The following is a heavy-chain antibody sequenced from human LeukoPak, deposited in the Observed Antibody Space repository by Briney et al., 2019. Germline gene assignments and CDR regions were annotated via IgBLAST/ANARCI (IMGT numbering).Heavy chain of an antibody. CDR1: GGSFSGYY. Sequence: SETLSLTCAVYGGSFSGYYWSWIRQPPGKGLEWIGEINHSGSTNYNPSLKSRVTISVDTSKNQFSLKLSSVTAADTAVYYCARDAHYYDSSGLNFSSFDYWGQGTLVTVSS. D-gene: IGHD3-22*01. CDR3: ARDAHYYDSSGLNFSSFDY. J-gene: IGHJ4*02. CDR2: INHSGST. V-gene: IGHV4-34*01.